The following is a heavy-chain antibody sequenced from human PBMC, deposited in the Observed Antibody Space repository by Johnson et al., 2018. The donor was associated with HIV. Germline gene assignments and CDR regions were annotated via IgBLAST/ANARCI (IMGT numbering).Heavy chain of an antibody. CDR3: ARREPILGIVRNAFDI. D-gene: IGHD7-27*01. Sequence: QVQLVESGGGVVQPGRSLRLSCAASGFTFSSYAMHWVRQAPGKGLEWVAVISYDGSNKYYADSVKGRLTISRDNSKNTLYLQMNSLRAEDTAVYYCARREPILGIVRNAFDIWGQGTMVTVSS. V-gene: IGHV3-30*04. J-gene: IGHJ3*02. CDR2: ISYDGSNK. CDR1: GFTFSSYA.